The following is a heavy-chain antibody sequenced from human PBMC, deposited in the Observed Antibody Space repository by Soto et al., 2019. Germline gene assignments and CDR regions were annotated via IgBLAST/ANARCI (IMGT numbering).Heavy chain of an antibody. CDR2: IYYSGYT. CDR3: VSGTSFYDVLTGYYVDRWFDL. V-gene: IGHV4-39*01. D-gene: IGHD3-9*01. CDR1: GDSTTSDAYY. Sequence: PSETLSLTCSVSGDSTTSDAYYWGWIRQPPGKGLEWLGSIYYSGYTYYNPSLKSRVTISADRSRNQFSLNLRSVTAADTAVYYCVSGTSFYDVLTGYYVDRWFDLRAQRTLDTVSS. J-gene: IGHJ5*02.